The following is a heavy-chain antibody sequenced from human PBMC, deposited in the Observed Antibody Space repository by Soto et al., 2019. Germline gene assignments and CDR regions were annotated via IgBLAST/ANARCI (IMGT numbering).Heavy chain of an antibody. V-gene: IGHV1-69*06. Sequence: QVQLVQSGAEVKKPGSSVKVSCKASGGTFSTYTFSWVRQAPGQGLEWVGRIIPIFGTPYYSQKFQGRVTITADKSTSTVYMELSSLGSDDTAVYFCARGLECRGYCLDKPTWFAPWGQGTLVHVSS. D-gene: IGHD2-15*01. CDR3: ARGLECRGYCLDKPTWFAP. J-gene: IGHJ5*02. CDR2: IIPIFGTP. CDR1: GGTFSTYT.